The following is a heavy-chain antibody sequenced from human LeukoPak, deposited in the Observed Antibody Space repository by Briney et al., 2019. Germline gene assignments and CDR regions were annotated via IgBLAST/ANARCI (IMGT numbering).Heavy chain of an antibody. CDR1: GFTFDDYA. V-gene: IGHV3-9*01. D-gene: IGHD1-26*01. J-gene: IGHJ4*02. CDR3: AKGRWELLPIPQIDH. CDR2: ISWNSGSI. Sequence: GGSLRLSCAASGFTFDDYAMHWVRQAPGKGLEWVSGISWNSGSIGYADSVKGRFTISRDNAKNSLYLQMNSLRAEDTALYYCAKGRWELLPIPQIDHWGQGTLVTVSS.